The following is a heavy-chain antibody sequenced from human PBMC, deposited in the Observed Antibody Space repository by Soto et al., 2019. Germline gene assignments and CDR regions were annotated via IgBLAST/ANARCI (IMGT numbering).Heavy chain of an antibody. CDR3: AREFQYDSGGFHELYF. Sequence: QVHLEQSGAEVRKPGASVKVSCKASGYTFNSFGINWVRQAPGQGLEWLGWISAYNGNTNYAQKFHGRVTMTADTSTTTAYLELTSLRSDDTAVYYCAREFQYDSGGFHELYFWGHGTLVTVSS. D-gene: IGHD3-22*01. CDR1: GYTFNSFG. J-gene: IGHJ4*01. CDR2: ISAYNGNT. V-gene: IGHV1-18*04.